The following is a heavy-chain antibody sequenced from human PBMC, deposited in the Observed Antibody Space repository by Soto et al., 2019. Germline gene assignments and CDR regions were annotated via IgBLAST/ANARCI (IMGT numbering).Heavy chain of an antibody. CDR2: FIPIIGGG. J-gene: IGHJ3*01. V-gene: IGHV1-69*01. D-gene: IGHD2-15*01. Sequence: QVQLVQSGAEVKKPGSSVKVSCKASGGTFRNLAINWVRQAPGQGLEWMGGFIPIIGGGINAQKFQGRVTITSDESTSTAYMEQSSLKSEDTAMYFCARRSVRHSNAFDFWGQGTMVTVSS. CDR3: ARRSVRHSNAFDF. CDR1: GGTFRNLA.